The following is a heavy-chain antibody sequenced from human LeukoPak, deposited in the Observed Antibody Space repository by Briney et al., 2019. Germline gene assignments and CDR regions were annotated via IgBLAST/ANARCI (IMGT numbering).Heavy chain of an antibody. V-gene: IGHV4-4*02. Sequence: SETLSLTCAVSGGSISSSNWWSWVRQPPGKGLEWIGEIYHSGSTNYNPSLKSRVTISVDKSKNQFSLKLSSVTAADTAVYYCATVPGVGATYFDYWGQGTLVTVSS. J-gene: IGHJ4*02. CDR1: GGSISSSNW. CDR3: ATVPGVGATYFDY. CDR2: IYHSGST. D-gene: IGHD1-26*01.